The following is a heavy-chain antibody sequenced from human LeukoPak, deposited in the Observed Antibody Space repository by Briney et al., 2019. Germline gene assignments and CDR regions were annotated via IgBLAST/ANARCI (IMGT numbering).Heavy chain of an antibody. CDR1: GFTFSSCA. J-gene: IGHJ5*02. D-gene: IGHD6-13*01. V-gene: IGHV3-23*01. Sequence: GGSLRLSCAASGFTFSSCAMSWVRQAPGKGLEWVSTINGAGGTTYYPDSVKGRFTISRDNSKKTLYLQMNSLRAEDTAVYYCAKGGISSSGLASWGQGTLVTVSS. CDR2: INGAGGTT. CDR3: AKGGISSSGLAS.